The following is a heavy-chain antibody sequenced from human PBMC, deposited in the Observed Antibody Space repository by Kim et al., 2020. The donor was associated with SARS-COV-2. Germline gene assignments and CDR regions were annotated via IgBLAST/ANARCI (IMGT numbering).Heavy chain of an antibody. D-gene: IGHD3-10*01. J-gene: IGHJ5*02. CDR3: GSDDSGSELFAGKWVDP. CDR2: ISYNGRNK. V-gene: IGHV3-30*03. Sequence: GGSLRLSCAASLFTFNDYGMFWVRQPPGRGLEWVAVISYNGRNKYYANSVKGRFSISRDNSKNTLYLQMNSLTNEDTAVYYCGSDDSGSELFAGKWVDP. CDR1: LFTFNDYG.